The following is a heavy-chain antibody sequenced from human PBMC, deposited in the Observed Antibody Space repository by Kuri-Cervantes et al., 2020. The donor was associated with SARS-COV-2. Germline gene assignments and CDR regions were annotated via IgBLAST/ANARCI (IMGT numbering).Heavy chain of an antibody. CDR2: ISYDGSNK. CDR3: ARELAGDIDY. D-gene: IGHD7-27*01. J-gene: IGHJ4*02. Sequence: GGSLRLSCAASGFTFSSYGMNWVRQAPGKGLEWVAVISYDGSNKYYADSVKGRFTISRDNSKNTLYLQMNSLRAEDTAVYYCARELAGDIDYWGQGTLVTVSS. V-gene: IGHV3-30*03. CDR1: GFTFSSYG.